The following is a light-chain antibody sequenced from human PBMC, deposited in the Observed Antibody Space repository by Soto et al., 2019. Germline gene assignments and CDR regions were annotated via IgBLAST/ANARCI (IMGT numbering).Light chain of an antibody. J-gene: IGKJ3*01. CDR1: QSIISG. Sequence: DIQMTQSPSTLLESVGARVTILGGASQSIISGLAWYQQKPGKAPKLLIYDASSLESGVPSRFSGSGSGTEFTLTISSLQPDDFATYYCQQYNSYSLFTFGPGTKVDIK. V-gene: IGKV1-5*02. CDR3: QQYNSYSLFT. CDR2: DAS.